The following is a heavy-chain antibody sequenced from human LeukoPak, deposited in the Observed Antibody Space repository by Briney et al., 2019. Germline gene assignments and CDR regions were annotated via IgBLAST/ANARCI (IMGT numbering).Heavy chain of an antibody. CDR1: GFTFSSCD. V-gene: IGHV3-13*01. CDR2: IGTAGDT. D-gene: IGHD6-19*01. Sequence: GGSLRLSCAASGFTFSSCDMHWVRQATGKGLEWVSGIGTAGDTYYAGSVKGRFTISRENDKNSLFLQMNSLRAGDTAVYYCVRDSSGWYDYWGQGTLVTVSS. J-gene: IGHJ4*02. CDR3: VRDSSGWYDY.